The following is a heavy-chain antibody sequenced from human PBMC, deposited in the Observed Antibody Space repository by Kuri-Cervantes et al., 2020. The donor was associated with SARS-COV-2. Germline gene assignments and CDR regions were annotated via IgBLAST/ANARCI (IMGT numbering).Heavy chain of an antibody. D-gene: IGHD2-15*01. CDR3: ARGDVVVVDATSDYYGMDV. CDR2: IYYSGST. V-gene: IGHV4-39*01. Sequence: SETLSLTCTVSGGSISSSSYYWGWIRQPPGKGLEWIGSIYYSGSTYYNPSLKSRVTISVDTSKNQFSLKLSSVTAADTAVYYCARGDVVVVDATSDYYGMDVWGQGTTVTVSS. J-gene: IGHJ6*02. CDR1: GGSISSSSYY.